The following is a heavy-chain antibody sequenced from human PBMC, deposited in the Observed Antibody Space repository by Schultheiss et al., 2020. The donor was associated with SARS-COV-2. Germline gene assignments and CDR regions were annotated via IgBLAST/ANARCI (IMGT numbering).Heavy chain of an antibody. J-gene: IGHJ6*02. Sequence: GGSLRLSCKVSGFTFSNNAMTWVRQAPGKGLEWVSDLSVSGSTYYADSVKGRFIISRDNSKNTLYLQMNNLRAEDTALYYCAKHGSASNYDFWSGLASLDVWGQGTTVTVSS. V-gene: IGHV3-23*01. CDR2: LSVSGST. D-gene: IGHD3-3*01. CDR1: GFTFSNNA. CDR3: AKHGSASNYDFWSGLASLDV.